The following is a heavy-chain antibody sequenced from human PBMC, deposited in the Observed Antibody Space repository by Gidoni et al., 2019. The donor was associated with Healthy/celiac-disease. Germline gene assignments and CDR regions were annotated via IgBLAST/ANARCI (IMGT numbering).Heavy chain of an antibody. Sequence: QVQLQESGPGLVKPSETLSLTCTVSGYSISSGYYWGWIRQPPGKGLEWIGSIYHSGSTYYNPSLKSRVTISVDTSKNQFSLKLSSVTAADTAVYYCARDLSSSSGWSAWGQKLNYNWFDPWGQGTLVTVSS. CDR2: IYHSGST. CDR1: GYSISSGYY. CDR3: ARDLSSSSGWSAWGQKLNYNWFDP. D-gene: IGHD6-19*01. J-gene: IGHJ5*02. V-gene: IGHV4-38-2*02.